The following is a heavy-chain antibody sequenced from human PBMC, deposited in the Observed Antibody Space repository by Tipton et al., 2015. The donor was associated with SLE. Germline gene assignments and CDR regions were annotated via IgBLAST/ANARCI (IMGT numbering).Heavy chain of an antibody. CDR2: INDSGGST. Sequence: SLRLSCAASGFTFSSYGMHWVRQAPGKGLEWVSVINDSGGSTYYADSVKGRFTISRDNSKNTLYLQMSSLRAEDTAVYYCASTKTYNDFWSGTYDFDYWGQGTLVTV. CDR1: GFTFSSYG. D-gene: IGHD3-3*01. V-gene: IGHV3-23*01. CDR3: ASTKTYNDFWSGTYDFDY. J-gene: IGHJ4*02.